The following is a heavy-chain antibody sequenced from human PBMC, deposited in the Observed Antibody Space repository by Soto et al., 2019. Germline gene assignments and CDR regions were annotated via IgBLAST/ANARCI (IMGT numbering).Heavy chain of an antibody. CDR2: ISAGGDSA. CDR1: GFSFSSFD. Sequence: GGSLRLSCAASGFSFSSFDMSWVRQAPRKGLEWVSSISAGGDSAYHADSVKGRFTISRDNSKNTLYLQMNSLGAEDTAIYYCAKRPPVVTHRYFDYWGQGTLVTVSS. V-gene: IGHV3-23*01. J-gene: IGHJ4*02. CDR3: AKRPPVVTHRYFDY. D-gene: IGHD3-22*01.